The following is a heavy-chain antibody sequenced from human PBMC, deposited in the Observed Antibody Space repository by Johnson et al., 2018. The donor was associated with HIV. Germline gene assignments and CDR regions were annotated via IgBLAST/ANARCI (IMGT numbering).Heavy chain of an antibody. D-gene: IGHD3-10*01. J-gene: IGHJ3*01. V-gene: IGHV3-30-3*02. CDR1: GFTFSSYA. CDR3: AKTRMGGILDAFDL. CDR2: ISYDGSNK. Sequence: QVQLVESGGGVVQPGGSLRLSCAASGFTFSSYAMHWVRQAPGKGLEWVAVISYDGSNKYYADSVKGRFTISRDNSKNTLYLQMNSLTIEDTAVFYCAKTRMGGILDAFDLWGQGTMVIVS.